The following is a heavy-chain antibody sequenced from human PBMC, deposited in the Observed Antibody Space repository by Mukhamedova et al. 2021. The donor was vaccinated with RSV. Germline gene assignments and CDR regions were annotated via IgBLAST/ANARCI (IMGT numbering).Heavy chain of an antibody. D-gene: IGHD1-1*01. CDR3: AKDEERWGHYFDN. Sequence: VSGISNSGSATYYADSVKGLFTISRDNSKNTLYLQMNSLRAGDTALYFCAKDEERWGHYFDNCGQGTLVTVSS. V-gene: IGHV3-23*01. J-gene: IGHJ4*02. CDR2: ISNSGSAT.